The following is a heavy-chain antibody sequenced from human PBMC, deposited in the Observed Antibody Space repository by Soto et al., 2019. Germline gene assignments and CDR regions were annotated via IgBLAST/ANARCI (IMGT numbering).Heavy chain of an antibody. J-gene: IGHJ5*02. CDR3: ARDQSGIGWYVDWFDP. CDR1: GGSISSGGYY. D-gene: IGHD6-19*01. Sequence: SETLSLTCTVSGGSISSGGYYWSWIRQHPGKGLEWIGYIYYSGSTYYNPSLKSRVTISVDTSRNQFSLKLSSVTAADTAVYYCARDQSGIGWYVDWFDPWGQGTLVTVSS. V-gene: IGHV4-31*03. CDR2: IYYSGST.